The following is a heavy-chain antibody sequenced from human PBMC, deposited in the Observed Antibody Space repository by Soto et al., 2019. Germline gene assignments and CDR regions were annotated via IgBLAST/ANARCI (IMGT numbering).Heavy chain of an antibody. CDR3: ARDPTYIQLSGGRFDY. D-gene: IGHD1-1*01. V-gene: IGHV3-30-3*01. CDR2: ISYDGSDR. CDR1: GFTFSAFT. Sequence: QVQLVESGGDVVQPGRSLRLSCPASGFTFSAFTMHWVRQAPGKGLEWVAVISYDGSDRYYGDSVKGRFTISRDNSKNTLFLQMNSLRTEDTAVYYCARDPTYIQLSGGRFDYWGRGTLVTVSS. J-gene: IGHJ4*02.